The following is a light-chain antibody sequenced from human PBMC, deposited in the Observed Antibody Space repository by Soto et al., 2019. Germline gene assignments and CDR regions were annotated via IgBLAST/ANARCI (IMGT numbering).Light chain of an antibody. Sequence: DFVMTQSPESLSLSLGERATITCRSSRSVFYSLNNKNYLAWYQKKPGQPLKLLISSASTRESGVPGRFSGSGSGTDFTLTIDSLRAEDVAVYYCQHYYEFPYSFGQGTNLEIK. CDR3: QHYYEFPYS. CDR1: RSVFYSLNNKNY. J-gene: IGKJ2*03. CDR2: SAS. V-gene: IGKV4-1*01.